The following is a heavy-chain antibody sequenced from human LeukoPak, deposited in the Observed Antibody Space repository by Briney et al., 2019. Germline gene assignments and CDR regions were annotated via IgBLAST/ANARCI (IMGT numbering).Heavy chain of an antibody. CDR1: GGSFSGYY. CDR2: INNSGST. J-gene: IGHJ4*02. Sequence: SETLSLTCAVYGGSFSGYYWSWIRQPPGKGREWIGEINNSGSTNYNPSLKSRVTISVDTSKNQFSLKLSSVIAADTAVYYCARGSQYYYDSSSYYSHDYWGQGTLVTVSS. D-gene: IGHD3-22*01. V-gene: IGHV4-34*01. CDR3: ARGSQYYYDSSSYYSHDY.